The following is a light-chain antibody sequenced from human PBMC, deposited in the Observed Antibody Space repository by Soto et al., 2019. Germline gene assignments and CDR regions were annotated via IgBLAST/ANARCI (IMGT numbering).Light chain of an antibody. CDR3: QQYNSYPLT. J-gene: IGKJ4*01. CDR1: QSINTW. Sequence: DIQMTQSPSTLSASVGDRVTITCRASQSINTWLAWYQQKPGKAPKLLIYDASGLESGVPSRFSGSGSGTEFTLTISGLQPDDFATYYCQQYNSYPLTFGGGTKVDIK. V-gene: IGKV1-5*03. CDR2: DAS.